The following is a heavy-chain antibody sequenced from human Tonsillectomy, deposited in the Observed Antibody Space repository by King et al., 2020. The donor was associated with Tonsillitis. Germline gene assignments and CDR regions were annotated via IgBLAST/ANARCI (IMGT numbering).Heavy chain of an antibody. CDR1: GYSFTSYW. V-gene: IGHV5-51*01. CDR3: VRNSQQRYGDYVGYSYYAMDV. J-gene: IGHJ6*02. CDR2: IYPGDSDT. D-gene: IGHD4-17*01. Sequence: QLVQSGAEVKKPGESLKISCKGSGYSFTSYWIGWVRQMPGKGLEGMALIYPGDSDTRYSPSFQGQVTISADKSITTASLQWSSLKASDTVMYYCVRNSQQRYGDYVGYSYYAMDVWGQGTTVTVSS.